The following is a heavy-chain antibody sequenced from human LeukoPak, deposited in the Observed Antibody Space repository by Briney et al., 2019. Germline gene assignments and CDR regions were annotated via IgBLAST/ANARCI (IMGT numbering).Heavy chain of an antibody. D-gene: IGHD2-15*01. CDR1: GYTFTSYG. CDR2: ISAYNGNT. J-gene: IGHJ5*02. Sequence: ASVKVSCKASGYTFTSYGISWVRQAPGQGLEWMGWISAYNGNTNYAQKLQGRVTMTTDTSTSTAYMELRSLRSDDTAVYYCARDRAGIGYCSGGSCHYWFDPWGQGTLVTVSS. CDR3: ARDRAGIGYCSGGSCHYWFDP. V-gene: IGHV1-18*01.